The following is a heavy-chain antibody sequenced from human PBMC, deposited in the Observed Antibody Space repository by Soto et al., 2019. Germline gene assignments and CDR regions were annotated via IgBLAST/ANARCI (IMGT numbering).Heavy chain of an antibody. Sequence: EVQLLESGGGLVQPGGSLRLSCAPSGFTFSTYAMSWVRQAPGKGLEWVSGITGSGGSTYYPDSVKGRFTISRDNSKNTLYMQMNSLRAEDTAVYCCAKALGSYRTGWFRASSYYYYAMDVGGQGSTFTVS. V-gene: IGHV3-23*01. CDR1: GFTFSTYA. J-gene: IGHJ6*02. CDR3: AKALGSYRTGWFRASSYYYYAMDV. D-gene: IGHD3-9*01. CDR2: ITGSGGST.